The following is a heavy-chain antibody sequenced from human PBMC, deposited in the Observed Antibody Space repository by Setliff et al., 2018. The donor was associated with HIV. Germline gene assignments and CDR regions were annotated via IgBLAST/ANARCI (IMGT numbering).Heavy chain of an antibody. V-gene: IGHV1-18*01. CDR2: ISAYNGNT. CDR1: GYTFTSYG. D-gene: IGHD4-17*01. J-gene: IGHJ6*03. Sequence: GASVKVSCKASGYTFTSYGISWVRQAPGQGLEWMGWISAYNGNTNYAQKLQGRVTMTTDTSTNTAYMEVRSLTSDDTAVYYCVRVTADRTNYYYYMDVWDKGTTVTVSS. CDR3: VRVTADRTNYYYYMDV.